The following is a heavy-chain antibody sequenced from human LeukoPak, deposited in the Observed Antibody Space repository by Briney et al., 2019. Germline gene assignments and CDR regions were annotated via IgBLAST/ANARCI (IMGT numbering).Heavy chain of an antibody. J-gene: IGHJ6*03. CDR2: IIPIFGTA. CDR3: ARAYYDSSGYSNPVYYYYYMDV. V-gene: IGHV1-69*13. CDR1: GGTFSSYA. Sequence: SVKVSCKASGGTFSSYAISWVRQAPGQGLEWMGGIIPIFGTANYAQKFQGRVTITADESTSTAYMELSSLRSEDTAVYYCARAYYDSSGYSNPVYYYYYMDVWGKGTTVTVSS. D-gene: IGHD3-22*01.